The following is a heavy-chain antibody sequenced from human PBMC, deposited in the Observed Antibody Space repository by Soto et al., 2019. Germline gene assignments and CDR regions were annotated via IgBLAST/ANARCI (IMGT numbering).Heavy chain of an antibody. Sequence: SETLSLTCTVSGGSISSSSYYWGWIREPPGKWLDWIGSIYYSGSTYYNPSLKSRVTISVHPAKNQFSLNLSSLTAADTALYYRAKHQDCGGCSCYCYYWGHGTLVT. CDR1: GGSISSSSYY. D-gene: IGHD2-15*01. CDR2: IYYSGST. CDR3: AKHQDCGGCSCYCYY. J-gene: IGHJ4*01. V-gene: IGHV4-39*01.